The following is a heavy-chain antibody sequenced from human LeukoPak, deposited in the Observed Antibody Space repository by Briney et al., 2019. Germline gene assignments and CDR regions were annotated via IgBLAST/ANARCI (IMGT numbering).Heavy chain of an antibody. Sequence: TGGSLRLSCAASGVTISSYGMHWVRQAPGKGLEWVAFIRYDGSNKYYADSVKGRFTISRDNSKNTLYLQITELRAEDRAVYYCATPARAFDFWGKGTMVTVSS. CDR3: ATPARAFDF. J-gene: IGHJ3*01. CDR1: GVTISSYG. CDR2: IRYDGSNK. V-gene: IGHV3-30*02.